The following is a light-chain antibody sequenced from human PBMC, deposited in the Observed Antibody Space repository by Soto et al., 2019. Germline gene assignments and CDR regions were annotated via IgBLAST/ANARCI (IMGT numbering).Light chain of an antibody. CDR2: YDS. J-gene: IGLJ2*01. CDR3: QVWDSSSDHPL. Sequence: SYELTQPPSVLVAPGKTARITCGGNNIGSKSVHWYQQKPGQAPVLVIYYDSDRPSGVPERFSGSNSGNTATLTISRVEAGDEADYYCQVWDSSSDHPLFGGGTKLTVL. V-gene: IGLV3-21*04. CDR1: NIGSKS.